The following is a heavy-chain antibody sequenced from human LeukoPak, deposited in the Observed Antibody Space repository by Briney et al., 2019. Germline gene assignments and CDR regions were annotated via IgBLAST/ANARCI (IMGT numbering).Heavy chain of an antibody. D-gene: IGHD3-22*01. Sequence: GGSLRLSCAASGFTFSDDYMSWIRQAPGKGLEWVSYISSSGYTIYYADSVKGRFTISRDNAKNSLFLQMNSLRAEDTAVYYCAKVDIERPPSSGYYYYWGQGTLVTVSS. CDR1: GFTFSDDY. V-gene: IGHV3-11*01. CDR2: ISSSGYTI. J-gene: IGHJ4*02. CDR3: AKVDIERPPSSGYYYY.